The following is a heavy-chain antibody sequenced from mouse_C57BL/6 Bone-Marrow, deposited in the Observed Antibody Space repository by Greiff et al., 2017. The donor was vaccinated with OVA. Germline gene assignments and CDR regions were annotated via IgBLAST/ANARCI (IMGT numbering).Heavy chain of an antibody. Sequence: VKLQESGAELARPGASVKMSCKASGYTFTSYTMHWVKQRPGQGLEWIGYINPSSGHTKYNQKFKDKATLTADKSSSTAYMQLSSLTSEDSAVYYCARWGYDAWFAYWGQGTLVTVSA. CDR3: ARWGYDAWFAY. CDR2: INPSSGHT. D-gene: IGHD2-2*01. CDR1: GYTFTSYT. V-gene: IGHV1-4*01. J-gene: IGHJ3*01.